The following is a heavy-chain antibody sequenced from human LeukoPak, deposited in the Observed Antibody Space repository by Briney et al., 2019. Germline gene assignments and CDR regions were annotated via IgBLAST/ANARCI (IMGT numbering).Heavy chain of an antibody. V-gene: IGHV3-33*01. J-gene: IGHJ4*02. Sequence: GGSLRLSSAASRFTFSSDGMHGGRQAPRGGREWGAVIWYGVSNKYYADSVKGRFTISRDNYKNTLYLQMNSLRAEDTAVYYCARESYSGYEGFDYWGQGTLVTVSS. D-gene: IGHD5-12*01. CDR1: RFTFSSDG. CDR3: ARESYSGYEGFDY. CDR2: IWYGVSNK.